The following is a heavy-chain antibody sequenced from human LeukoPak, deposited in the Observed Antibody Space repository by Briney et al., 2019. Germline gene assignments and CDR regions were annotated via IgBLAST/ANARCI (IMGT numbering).Heavy chain of an antibody. CDR2: ISGSGGST. CDR3: AKARDCSGGSCYLNWFDP. J-gene: IGHJ5*02. D-gene: IGHD2-15*01. Sequence: GGSLRLSCAASGFTFSSYAMSWVRQAPGKGLEWVSAISGSGGSTYYADSVKGRFTISRDNSKKTLYLQMNSLRAGDTAVYYCAKARDCSGGSCYLNWFDPWGQGTLVTVSS. V-gene: IGHV3-23*01. CDR1: GFTFSSYA.